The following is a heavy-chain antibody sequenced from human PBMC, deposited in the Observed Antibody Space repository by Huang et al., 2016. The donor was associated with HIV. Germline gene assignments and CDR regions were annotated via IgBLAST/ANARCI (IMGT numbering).Heavy chain of an antibody. J-gene: IGHJ4*02. CDR1: GGSFSSYY. CDR2: VNHSRST. Sequence: QVQLQQWGAGLLKPSETLSLTCAVYGGSFSSYYWTWIRQPTGKGLEWIGEVNHSRSTNYNPALKSRGTISVDTSKNLFSLNLSAVTAADTAVYYCARGPSREFYDILTGYSEGYFDYWGQGTLVTVSS. D-gene: IGHD3-9*01. CDR3: ARGPSREFYDILTGYSEGYFDY. V-gene: IGHV4-34*01.